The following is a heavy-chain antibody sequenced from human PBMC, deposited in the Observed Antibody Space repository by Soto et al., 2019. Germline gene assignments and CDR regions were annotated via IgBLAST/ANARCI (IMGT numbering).Heavy chain of an antibody. Sequence: SETLSLTCAVYGGSFSGYYWSWIRQPPGKGLEWIGEINHSGSTNYNPSLKSRVTISVDTSLGTAYMELTSLRPDDTALYYCARITWGRDHYYGMDVWGQGTTVTVSS. CDR3: ARITWGRDHYYGMDV. CDR1: GGSFSGYY. V-gene: IGHV4-34*01. D-gene: IGHD1-26*01. CDR2: INHSGST. J-gene: IGHJ6*02.